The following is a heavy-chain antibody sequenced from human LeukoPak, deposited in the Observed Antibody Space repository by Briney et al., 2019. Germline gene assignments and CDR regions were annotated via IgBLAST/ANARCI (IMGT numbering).Heavy chain of an antibody. D-gene: IGHD6-6*01. J-gene: IGHJ5*02. Sequence: SETLSLTCTVSGGSVSSAGYFWTWIRQHPGKGLEWIGYIYYSGSTYYTPSLKSRVTISVDRSKNQFSLKLSSVTAADTAVYYCARAGGYSSSGWFDPWGQGTLVTVSS. CDR3: ARAGGYSSSGWFDP. CDR2: IYYSGST. CDR1: GGSVSSAGYF. V-gene: IGHV4-31*03.